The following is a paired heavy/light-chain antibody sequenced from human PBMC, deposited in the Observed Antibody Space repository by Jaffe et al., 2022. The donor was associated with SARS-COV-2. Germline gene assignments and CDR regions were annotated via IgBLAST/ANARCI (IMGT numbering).Heavy chain of an antibody. D-gene: IGHD6-19*01. CDR2: ISYDGSKK. J-gene: IGHJ4*02. V-gene: IGHV3-30*04. CDR1: GFTFSTYA. Sequence: QVQVVESGGGVVQPGRSLRLSCAASGFTFSTYAVHWVRQAPGKGLEWVTVISYDGSKKYYADSVKGRFTISRDNSKDTLYLQMSSLRAEDTAVYYCARDSQYSSGWLDYFDYWGQGTLVTVSS. CDR3: ARDSQYSSGWLDYFDY.
Light chain of an antibody. V-gene: IGLV1-51*02. CDR3: GTWDSSLTAYV. Sequence: QSVLTQPPSVSAAPGQKVTISCSGSSSNIGKNYVSWYQQLPGTAPKLLISEKNERPSGTPDRFSGSKSGTSATLGITGLQTGDEADYYCGTWDSSLTAYVFGTGTKVTVL. CDR1: SSNIGKNY. CDR2: EKN. J-gene: IGLJ1*01.